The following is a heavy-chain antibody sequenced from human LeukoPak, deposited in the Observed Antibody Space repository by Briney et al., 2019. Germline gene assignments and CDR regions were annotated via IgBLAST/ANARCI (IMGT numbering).Heavy chain of an antibody. V-gene: IGHV3-7*01. CDR1: GCTFSCYW. J-gene: IGHJ4*02. D-gene: IGHD7-27*01. CDR3: ARSPDHWDDY. CDR2: IKQDGSER. Sequence: GGALRLSCAASGCTFSCYWMGWVRQAGGRGREWVAKIKQDGSERYYVASVKGRFTISRDNAKNSLYLQMNSLRAEDTAVYYCARSPDHWDDYWGQGTLVTVSS.